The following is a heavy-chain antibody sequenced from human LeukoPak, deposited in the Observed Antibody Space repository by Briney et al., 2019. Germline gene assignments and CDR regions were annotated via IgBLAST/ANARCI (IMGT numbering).Heavy chain of an antibody. Sequence: ASVKVSCKASRYSFTTYYMHWVRQAPGQGLEWMGIIKPSGGSTSYAQKFQDRVTMTRDTSTSTVYMELSSLRSEDTAVYYCARVHDSDWYFDYWGQGTLVTVSS. CDR1: RYSFTTYY. V-gene: IGHV1-46*01. J-gene: IGHJ4*02. D-gene: IGHD6-19*01. CDR3: ARVHDSDWYFDY. CDR2: IKPSGGST.